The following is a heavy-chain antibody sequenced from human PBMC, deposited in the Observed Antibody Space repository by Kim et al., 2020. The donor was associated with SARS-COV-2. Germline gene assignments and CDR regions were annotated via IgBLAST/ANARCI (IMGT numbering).Heavy chain of an antibody. D-gene: IGHD4-4*01. CDR3: AKSHSTYVTDAMDV. V-gene: IGHV3-23*01. Sequence: AGSVKGRFTIPRDNSKNTLYLQVNSLRAEDTAVYYCAKSHSTYVTDAMDVWGQGTTVTVSS. J-gene: IGHJ6*02.